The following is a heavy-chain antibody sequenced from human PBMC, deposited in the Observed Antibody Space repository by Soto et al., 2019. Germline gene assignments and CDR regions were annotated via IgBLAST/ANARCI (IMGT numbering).Heavy chain of an antibody. D-gene: IGHD3-16*01. CDR1: GIVFSDY. CDR2: ISCSGRTI. CDR3: ARLPFPWGWFDP. V-gene: IGHV3-11*01. J-gene: IGHJ5*02. Sequence: QVQLVESGGGLVKPGGSLRLSCAASGIVFSDYMSWVRQAPGKGLEWLSYISCSGRTIYSAASVKGRFTISRDNATNLLYLQMNNVRTEDTAVYYCARLPFPWGWFDPCGQGTLVTVSS.